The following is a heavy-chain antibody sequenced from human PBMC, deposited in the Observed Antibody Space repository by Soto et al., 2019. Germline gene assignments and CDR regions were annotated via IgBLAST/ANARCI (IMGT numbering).Heavy chain of an antibody. CDR2: IIPIFGTA. CDR3: ARDFIAARLTHYYGMDV. Sequence: ASVKVSCKASGGTFSSYAISWVRQAPGQGLEWMGGIIPIFGTANYAQKFQGRVTITADESTSTAYMELSSLRSEDTAVYYCARDFIAARLTHYYGMDVWGQGTTVTVSS. CDR1: GGTFSSYA. J-gene: IGHJ6*02. D-gene: IGHD6-6*01. V-gene: IGHV1-69*13.